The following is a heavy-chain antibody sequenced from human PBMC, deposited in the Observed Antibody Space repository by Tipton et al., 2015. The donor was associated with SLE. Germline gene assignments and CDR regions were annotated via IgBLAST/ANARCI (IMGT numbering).Heavy chain of an antibody. J-gene: IGHJ3*02. V-gene: IGHV4-59*01. Sequence: TLSLTCTVSGGSISSYYWSWIRQPPGKGLEWIGYIYYSGSTNYSPSLKSRVTISIDTSKNQFSLNLTSVTAADTAVYYCARDRVVLTTDAFDIWGQGTMVTVSS. CDR1: GGSISSYY. D-gene: IGHD3-3*01. CDR3: ARDRVVLTTDAFDI. CDR2: IYYSGST.